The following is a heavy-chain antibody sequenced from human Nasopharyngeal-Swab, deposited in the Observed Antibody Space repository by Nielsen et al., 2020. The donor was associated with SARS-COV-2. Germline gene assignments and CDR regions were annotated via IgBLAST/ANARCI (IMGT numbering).Heavy chain of an antibody. J-gene: IGHJ5*02. CDR3: ARQFRGDGNFRNWFDP. D-gene: IGHD5-24*01. Sequence: GESLKISCQTSGFTFTGHWIGWMRQMPGKGLEWMGMIFPDDSDIKYSPSFQGRVTISADKSVTTAYLHLSSLKDSDTATYYCARQFRGDGNFRNWFDPWGQGTLVTVSS. CDR2: IFPDDSDI. V-gene: IGHV5-51*01. CDR1: GFTFTGHW.